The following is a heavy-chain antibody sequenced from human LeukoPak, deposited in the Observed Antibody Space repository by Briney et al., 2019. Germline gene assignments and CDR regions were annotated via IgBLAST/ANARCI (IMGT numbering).Heavy chain of an antibody. CDR3: ARGWPGGYLDY. D-gene: IGHD2-15*01. Sequence: SETLSLTCAVYGGSFSGYYWSWIRQPPGKGLEWIGEINHSGSTNYNPSLKSRVTISVDTSKNQFSLKLSSVTAADTAVYYCARGWPGGYLDYWGQGTLVTVSS. CDR2: INHSGST. V-gene: IGHV4-34*01. CDR1: GGSFSGYY. J-gene: IGHJ4*02.